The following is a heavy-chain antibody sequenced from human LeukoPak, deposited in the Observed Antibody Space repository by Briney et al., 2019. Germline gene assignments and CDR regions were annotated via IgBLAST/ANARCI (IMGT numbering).Heavy chain of an antibody. D-gene: IGHD5-18*01. J-gene: IGHJ3*02. V-gene: IGHV1-69*13. CDR1: GGTFGSYA. Sequence: SVKVSCKASGGTFGSYAISWVRQAPGQGLEWMGGIIPIFGTANYAQKFQGRVTITADESTSTAYMELSSLRSEDTAVYYCARDRGYSYGFDSGGAFDIWGQGTMVTVSS. CDR3: ARDRGYSYGFDSGGAFDI. CDR2: IIPIFGTA.